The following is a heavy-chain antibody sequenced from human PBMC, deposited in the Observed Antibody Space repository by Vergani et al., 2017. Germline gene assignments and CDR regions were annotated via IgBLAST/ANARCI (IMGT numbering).Heavy chain of an antibody. D-gene: IGHD6-19*01. CDR2: IYYSGST. CDR1: GGSISSHY. CDR3: ARGSGGWLPY. J-gene: IGHJ4*02. V-gene: IGHV4-59*11. Sequence: QVQLQESGPGLVKPSETLSLTCTVSGGSISSHYWSWIRQPPGKGLEWIGYIYYSGSTNYNPSLKSRVTISVDTSKNQFSLKLSSVTAADTAVYYCARGSGGWLPYWGQGTLVTVSS.